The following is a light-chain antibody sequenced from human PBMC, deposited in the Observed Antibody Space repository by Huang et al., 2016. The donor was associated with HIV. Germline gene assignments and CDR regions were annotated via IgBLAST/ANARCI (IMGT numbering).Light chain of an antibody. CDR3: QQYGSSPPIT. CDR1: QSVSGSH. CDR2: GAS. Sequence: EIVLTQSPGTLSLSPGERATLSCRASQSVSGSHLAWYQQKPGQAPRLLIYGASARATGIPDRVSGSGSGTDFTLTISRLEPEDFAVYYCQQYGSSPPITFGQGTRLEIK. J-gene: IGKJ5*01. V-gene: IGKV3-20*01.